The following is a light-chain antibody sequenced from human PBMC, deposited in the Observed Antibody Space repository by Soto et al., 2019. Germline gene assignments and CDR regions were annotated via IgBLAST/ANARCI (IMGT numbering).Light chain of an antibody. CDR3: SSYTSSSTLGV. V-gene: IGLV2-14*01. Sequence: QSVLTQPASVSGSPGQSITISCTGTSSDVGGYNYVSWYQQHPGKAPKLMIYEVSNRPSGVSNRFSGSKSGNTASLTISGLQAEDEDDYYCSSYTSSSTLGVFGGGTKRTVL. CDR2: EVS. CDR1: SSDVGGYNY. J-gene: IGLJ3*02.